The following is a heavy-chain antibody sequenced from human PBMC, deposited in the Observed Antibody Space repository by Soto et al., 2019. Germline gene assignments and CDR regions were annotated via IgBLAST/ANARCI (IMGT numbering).Heavy chain of an antibody. J-gene: IGHJ4*02. D-gene: IGHD3-3*01. Sequence: LRLSCAASGFNFDKYGIHWVRQAPGKGLEWVAVISYDGSNTYYADSVKGRFTISRDNSKNTLYLQMNTLRAEDTAVYSCAKFTGRQDYDFWSGTDIWGQGTLVTV. CDR1: GFNFDKYG. V-gene: IGHV3-30*18. CDR3: AKFTGRQDYDFWSGTDI. CDR2: ISYDGSNT.